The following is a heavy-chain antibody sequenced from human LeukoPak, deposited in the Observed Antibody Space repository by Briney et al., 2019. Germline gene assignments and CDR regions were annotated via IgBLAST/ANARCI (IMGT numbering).Heavy chain of an antibody. Sequence: SETLSLTCTVSGGSISSSSYYWGWIRQPPGKGLEWIGSIYYSGSTYYNPSLKSRVTISVDTSKNQFSLKLSSVTAADTAVYYCAREYSSSGYFDYWGQGTLVTVSS. V-gene: IGHV4-39*07. D-gene: IGHD6-6*01. CDR1: GGSISSSSYY. CDR3: AREYSSSGYFDY. J-gene: IGHJ4*02. CDR2: IYYSGST.